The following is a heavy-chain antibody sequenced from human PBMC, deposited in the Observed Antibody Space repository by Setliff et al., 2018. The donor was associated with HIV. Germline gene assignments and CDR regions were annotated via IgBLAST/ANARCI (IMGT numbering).Heavy chain of an antibody. D-gene: IGHD3-3*01. V-gene: IGHV3-23*01. Sequence: GGSLRLSCAASGFTFSNYAMSWVRQAPGKGLVWVSRINIDGSTTNYADSVKGRFTISRDNSKNTLFLQMDSLRAEDTALYYCAKQRYYDGNDGFDVWGQGTMVTVSS. CDR3: AKQRYYDGNDGFDV. J-gene: IGHJ3*01. CDR2: INIDGSTT. CDR1: GFTFSNYA.